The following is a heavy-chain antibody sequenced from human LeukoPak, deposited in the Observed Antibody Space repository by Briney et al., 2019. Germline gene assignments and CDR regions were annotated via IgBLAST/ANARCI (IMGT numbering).Heavy chain of an antibody. J-gene: IGHJ4*02. CDR2: ISAYNGNT. V-gene: IGHV1-18*01. CDR1: GYTFTSYG. Sequence: VASVKVSCKASGYTFTSYGISWVRQAPGQGLEWVGWISAYNGNTNYAQKLQGRVTLTTDTSTSTAYMELRSLRSDDTAVYYCARDYCSGGSCYSSGLDYWGQGTLVTVSS. D-gene: IGHD2-15*01. CDR3: ARDYCSGGSCYSSGLDY.